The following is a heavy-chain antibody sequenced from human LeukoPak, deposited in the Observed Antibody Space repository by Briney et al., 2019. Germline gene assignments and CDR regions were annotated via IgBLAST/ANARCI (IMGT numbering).Heavy chain of an antibody. CDR1: GYTFTGYY. CDR3: ARVFVGGYYYYGMDV. CDR2: INPNSGGT. D-gene: IGHD1-26*01. J-gene: IGHJ6*01. V-gene: IGHV1-2*02. Sequence: GASVKVSCTASGYTFTGYYMHWVRQAPGQGLEWMGWINPNSGGTNYAQKFQGRVTMTRDTSISTAYMELSRLRSDDTAVYYCARVFVGGYYYYGMDVWGKGPRSPSPQ.